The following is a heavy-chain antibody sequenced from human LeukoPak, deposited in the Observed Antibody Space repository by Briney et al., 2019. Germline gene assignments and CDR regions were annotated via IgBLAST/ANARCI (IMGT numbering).Heavy chain of an antibody. Sequence: SETLSLTCTVSGGSISSGDFYWNWVRQHPGKGLEWIGYIHYRGSTYYSPSLQSRVSMSVDTSKNQFSLKLTSVTAADTAVYYCARNKVRVAIPYYYYTDVWGKGTTVTVSS. CDR3: ARNKVRVAIPYYYYTDV. CDR2: IHYRGST. V-gene: IGHV4-31*03. D-gene: IGHD3-10*01. J-gene: IGHJ6*03. CDR1: GGSISSGDFY.